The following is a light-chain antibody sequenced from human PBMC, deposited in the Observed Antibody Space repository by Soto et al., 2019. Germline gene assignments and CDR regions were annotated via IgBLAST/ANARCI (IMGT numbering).Light chain of an antibody. J-gene: IGKJ2*01. CDR2: DAS. CDR1: QQINKW. V-gene: IGKV1-5*01. Sequence: DIQMTQSPSTLSASVGDRVTITCRASQQINKWLAWYQQKPGKAPKLLIYDASTLQTGVSSRFSGSGSGTDFTLTISSLQPDDFATFYCQQYADSSVTFGQGTKLE. CDR3: QQYADSSVT.